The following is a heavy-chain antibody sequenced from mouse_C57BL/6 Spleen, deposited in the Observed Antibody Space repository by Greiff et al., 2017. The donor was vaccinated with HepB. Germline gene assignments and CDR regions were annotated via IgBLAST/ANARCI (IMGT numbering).Heavy chain of an antibody. CDR2: IHPNSGST. Sequence: VQLQQPGAELVKPVASVKLSCKASGYTFTSYWMHWVKQRPGQGLEWIGMIHPNSGSTNYNEKFKSKATLTVDKSSSTAYMQLSSLTSEDSAVYYCAIERLRDFAYWGQGTLVTVSA. J-gene: IGHJ3*01. CDR3: AIERLRDFAY. D-gene: IGHD2-4*01. V-gene: IGHV1-64*01. CDR1: GYTFTSYW.